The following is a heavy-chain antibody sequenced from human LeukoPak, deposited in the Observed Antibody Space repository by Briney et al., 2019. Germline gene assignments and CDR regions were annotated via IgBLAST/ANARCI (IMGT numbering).Heavy chain of an antibody. CDR2: MNPNSGNT. CDR1: GYTFTSCD. Sequence: ASVTVSCKASGYTFTSCDINWVRQATGQGLEWMGWMNPNSGNTGYAQRFQGRVTMTRNTSISTAYMELSSLRSEDTAVYYCARAPYYDILTGYYPADYWGQGTLVTVSS. V-gene: IGHV1-8*01. CDR3: ARAPYYDILTGYYPADY. D-gene: IGHD3-9*01. J-gene: IGHJ4*02.